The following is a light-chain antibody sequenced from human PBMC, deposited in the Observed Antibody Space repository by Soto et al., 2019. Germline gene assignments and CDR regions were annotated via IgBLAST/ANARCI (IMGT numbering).Light chain of an antibody. CDR2: GAS. J-gene: IGKJ1*01. Sequence: EIVMRQSPATLSVSTGERATLSCRASQSVSSNLAWYQQKPVQAPRLLIYGASTRATGIPARFSGSGSGTEFTLTISSLQSEDFAVYYCQQYNNWPPSWTFGQGTKVDIK. CDR1: QSVSSN. V-gene: IGKV3-15*01. CDR3: QQYNNWPPSWT.